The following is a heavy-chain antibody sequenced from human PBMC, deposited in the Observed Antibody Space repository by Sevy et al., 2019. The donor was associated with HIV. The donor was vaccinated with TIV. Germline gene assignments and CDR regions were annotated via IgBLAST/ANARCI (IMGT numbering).Heavy chain of an antibody. D-gene: IGHD4-17*01. CDR1: GGSISSYY. J-gene: IGHJ6*02. Sequence: SQTLSLTCTVSGGSISSYYWSWIRQHPGKGLEWIGYIYYSGSTNYNPSLKSRVTISVDTSKNQFSLKLSSVTAADTAVYYCARLDIGDYPNNYYGMDVWGQGTTVTVSS. V-gene: IGHV4-59*01. CDR3: ARLDIGDYPNNYYGMDV. CDR2: IYYSGST.